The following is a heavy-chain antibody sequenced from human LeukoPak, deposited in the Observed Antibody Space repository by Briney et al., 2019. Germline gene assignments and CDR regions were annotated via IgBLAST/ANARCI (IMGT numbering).Heavy chain of an antibody. V-gene: IGHV1-2*02. J-gene: IGHJ6*02. Sequence: GASVKVSCKASGYTFTGYYMHWVRQAPGQELEWMGWINPNSGGTNYAQKFQGRVTMTRDTSISTAYMELSRLRSDDTAVYYCARDLPPVYCSSTSCLLGGYYYYGMDVWGQGTTVTVSS. CDR1: GYTFTGYY. CDR3: ARDLPPVYCSSTSCLLGGYYYYGMDV. D-gene: IGHD2-2*01. CDR2: INPNSGGT.